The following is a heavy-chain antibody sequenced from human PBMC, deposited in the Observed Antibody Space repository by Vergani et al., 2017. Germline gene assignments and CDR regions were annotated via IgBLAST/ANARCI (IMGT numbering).Heavy chain of an antibody. CDR2: IIPILGIA. V-gene: IGHV1-69*02. CDR3: AGAAAAVPGRFDP. CDR1: VGTFSSYT. D-gene: IGHD6-13*01. Sequence: QVQLVQSGAEVKKPGSSVKVSCKASVGTFSSYTISWVRQAPGQGLEWMGRIIPILGIANYAQKFQGRVTITADKSTSTAYMELSSLRSEDTAVYYCAGAAAAVPGRFDPWGQGTLVTVSS. J-gene: IGHJ5*02.